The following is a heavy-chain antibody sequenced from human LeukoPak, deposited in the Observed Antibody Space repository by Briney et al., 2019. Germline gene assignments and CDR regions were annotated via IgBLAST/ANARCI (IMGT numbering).Heavy chain of an antibody. V-gene: IGHV5-51*01. Sequence: GESLKISCKGSGYSLTSYWIGWVRQMPGKGLEWMGIIYPGDSDTRYSPSFLGQVTISADKSISTAYLQWSSLKASDTAMYYCARLADIVATTYYYYYMDVWGKGTTVTVSS. J-gene: IGHJ6*03. CDR3: ARLADIVATTYYYYYMDV. CDR1: GYSLTSYW. D-gene: IGHD5-12*01. CDR2: IYPGDSDT.